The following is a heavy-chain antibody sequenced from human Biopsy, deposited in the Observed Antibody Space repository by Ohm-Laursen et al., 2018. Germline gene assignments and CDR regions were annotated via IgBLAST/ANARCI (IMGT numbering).Heavy chain of an antibody. J-gene: IGHJ3*01. D-gene: IGHD6-19*01. CDR3: ARAYGNGFYRDAFDL. Sequence: SLRLSCAASGFPFADYAIHWVRQVPGKGLEWVAGIHWNSGVIDYVDSVKGRFTISRDNAKNSLYLQLNSLRTEDTACYYCARAYGNGFYRDAFDLWGQGTVVSVS. V-gene: IGHV3-9*01. CDR1: GFPFADYA. CDR2: IHWNSGVI.